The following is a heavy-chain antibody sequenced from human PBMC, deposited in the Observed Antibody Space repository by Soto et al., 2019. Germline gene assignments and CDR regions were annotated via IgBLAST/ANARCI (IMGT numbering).Heavy chain of an antibody. J-gene: IGHJ4*02. V-gene: IGHV3-7*01. D-gene: IGHD6-6*01. CDR3: ARVYSSSSGRAIDY. CDR1: GFTFSTYW. CDR2: IKQDGSEK. Sequence: GGSLRLSCAVSGFTFSTYWMSWVRQAPGKGLEWVANIKQDGSEKNYVDSVKGRFTISRDNGKNSLYLQMNSLRAEDTAVYYCARVYSSSSGRAIDYWGQGPLVPAS.